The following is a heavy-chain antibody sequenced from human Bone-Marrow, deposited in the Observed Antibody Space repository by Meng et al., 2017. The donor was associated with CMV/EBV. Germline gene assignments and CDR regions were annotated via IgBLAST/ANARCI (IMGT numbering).Heavy chain of an antibody. CDR1: GYAFNTYG. V-gene: IGHV1-46*02. J-gene: IGHJ6*02. CDR2: INPSGGST. Sequence: ASVKVSCKASGYAFNTYGISWVRQAPGQGLEWMGIINPSGGSTSYTQKFQGRVTMTRDTSTSTVYMELSSLRSEDTAVYYCARGGQATWGMDVWGQGTTVTVSS. D-gene: IGHD3-16*01. CDR3: ARGGQATWGMDV.